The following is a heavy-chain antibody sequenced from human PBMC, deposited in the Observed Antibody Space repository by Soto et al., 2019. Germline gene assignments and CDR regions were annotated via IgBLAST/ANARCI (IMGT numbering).Heavy chain of an antibody. D-gene: IGHD5-18*01. CDR1: GFTLTSYL. J-gene: IGHJ6*03. CDR2: IKQEGIEK. V-gene: IGHV3-7*01. CDR3: ARRDRIQLWDSTRYPYYYSPYYMAV. Sequence: GGSLRLSCAASGFTLTSYLMSWVRQAPGKGLEWVANIKQEGIEKYYVDSVKGRFTISIDNAKNSLYLQMNSLRAEDKAVYSCARRDRIQLWDSTRYPYYYSPYYMAVWGKGTTVTVSS.